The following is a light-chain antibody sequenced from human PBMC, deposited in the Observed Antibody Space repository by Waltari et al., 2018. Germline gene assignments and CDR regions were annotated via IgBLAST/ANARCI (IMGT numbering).Light chain of an antibody. J-gene: IGLJ2*01. CDR3: STWDDNLKGV. V-gene: IGLV1-44*01. Sequence: QFVLTPPPSAPGTPGQRSITPTSESSSTTGSHSVNWYQQLPGTAPNLLIYINKQRPSGVPDRFSGSVSATSASLAISGLQFEDEADYYCSTWDDNLKGVFGGGTKLTVL. CDR1: SSTTGSHS. CDR2: INK.